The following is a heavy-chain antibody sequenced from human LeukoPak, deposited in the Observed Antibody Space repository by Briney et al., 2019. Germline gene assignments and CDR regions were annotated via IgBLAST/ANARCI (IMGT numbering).Heavy chain of an antibody. CDR3: AGDPGGGYLFQH. D-gene: IGHD3-16*02. CDR2: ISGSGGST. CDR1: GFTFSSYS. Sequence: PGGSLRLSCAASGFTFSSYSMNWVRQAPGKGLEWVSSISGSGGSTYYADSVKGRFTISRDNSKNTLYLQMNSLRAEDTAVYYWAGDPGGGYLFQHWGQGTLVTVSS. J-gene: IGHJ1*01. V-gene: IGHV3-23*01.